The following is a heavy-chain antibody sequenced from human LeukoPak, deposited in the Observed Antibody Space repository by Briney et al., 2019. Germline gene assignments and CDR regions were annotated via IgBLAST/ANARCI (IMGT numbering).Heavy chain of an antibody. Sequence: SGGSLRPSCAASGFTFSSYWMSWVRQAPGKGLEWVANIKQDGSEKYYVDSVKGRFTISRDNAKNTLYLQMNSLRAEDTAVYYCATGFFYYYYMDVWGKGTTVTVSS. CDR2: IKQDGSEK. CDR1: GFTFSSYW. V-gene: IGHV3-7*01. CDR3: ATGFFYYYYMDV. J-gene: IGHJ6*03.